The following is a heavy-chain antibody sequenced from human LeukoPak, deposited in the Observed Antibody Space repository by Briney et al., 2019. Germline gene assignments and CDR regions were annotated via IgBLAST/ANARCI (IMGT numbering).Heavy chain of an antibody. D-gene: IGHD6-19*01. CDR2: IYYSGST. V-gene: IGHV4-31*03. CDR1: GGSISSGGYY. CDR3: ARVLPYSSGWYSGYLIDY. J-gene: IGHJ4*02. Sequence: SETLSLTCTVSGGSISSGGYYWSWIRQHPGKGLEWIGYIYYSGSTYYNPSLKSRVTISVDTSKNQFSLKLSSVTAADTAVYYCARVLPYSSGWYSGYLIDYWGQGTLVTVSS.